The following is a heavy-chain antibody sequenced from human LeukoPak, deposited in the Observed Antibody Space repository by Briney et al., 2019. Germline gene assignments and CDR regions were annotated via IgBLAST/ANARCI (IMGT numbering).Heavy chain of an antibody. CDR3: AKPPEVGATVGYFDY. Sequence: AGGSLRLSCAASGFTFSRYGMHWVRQAPGKGLEWVALIFFDGSSHYYADSSKGRFTISRDNSKNTLYLQINSLRAEDTAVYYCAKPPEVGATVGYFDYWGQGTLVSVSS. J-gene: IGHJ4*02. D-gene: IGHD1-26*01. CDR2: IFFDGSSH. CDR1: GFTFSRYG. V-gene: IGHV3-30*18.